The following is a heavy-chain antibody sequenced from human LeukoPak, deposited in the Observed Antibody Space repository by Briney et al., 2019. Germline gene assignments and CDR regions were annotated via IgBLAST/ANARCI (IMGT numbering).Heavy chain of an antibody. Sequence: SETLSLTCTVSGGSISSYYWSWIRQPPGKGLEWIGYIYYSGSTNYNPSLKSRVTISVDTSKNQFSLKLSSVTAADTAVYYCATLAAAPPYYYYYYMDVWGKGTTVTVSS. CDR1: GGSISSYY. D-gene: IGHD2-2*01. CDR3: ATLAAAPPYYYYYYMDV. CDR2: IYYSGST. J-gene: IGHJ6*03. V-gene: IGHV4-59*01.